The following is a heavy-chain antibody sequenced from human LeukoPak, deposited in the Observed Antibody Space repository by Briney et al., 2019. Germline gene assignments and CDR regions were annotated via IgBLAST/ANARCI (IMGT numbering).Heavy chain of an antibody. J-gene: IGHJ4*02. Sequence: SETLSLPCTVSGGSISSSSYYWGWIRQPPGQGLEWIGSFYYSGSTSSHPSLKSRVTISVETSKNQFSLKLSSVTAADTAVYYCASSWFGMTTVTTFDYWGQGTLVTVSS. V-gene: IGHV4-39*01. CDR3: ASSWFGMTTVTTFDY. CDR2: FYYSGST. D-gene: IGHD4-17*01. CDR1: GGSISSSSYY.